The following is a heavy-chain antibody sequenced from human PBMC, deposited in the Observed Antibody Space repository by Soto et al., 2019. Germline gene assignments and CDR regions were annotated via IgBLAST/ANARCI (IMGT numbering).Heavy chain of an antibody. V-gene: IGHV4-4*07. D-gene: IGHD3-3*01. CDR1: GGSISSYY. J-gene: IGHJ5*02. CDR2: IYTSGST. Sequence: PSETLSLTCTVSGGSISSYYWSWIRQPAGKGLEWIGRIYTSGSTNYNPSLKSRVTMSVDTSKNQFSLKLSSVTAADTAVYYCASSPGEYYDFWSGSEYNWFDPWGQGTLVTVSS. CDR3: ASSPGEYYDFWSGSEYNWFDP.